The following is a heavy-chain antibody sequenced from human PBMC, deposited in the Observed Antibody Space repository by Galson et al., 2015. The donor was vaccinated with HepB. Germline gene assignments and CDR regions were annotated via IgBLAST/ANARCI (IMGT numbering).Heavy chain of an antibody. Sequence: SLRLSCAASGFTFSSYSMNWVRQAPGKGLEWVSYISSSSSTIYYADSVKGRFTISRDNAKNSLYLQMNSLRDEDTAVYYCARVLVPAAMRSGDYWGQGTLVTVSS. V-gene: IGHV3-48*02. CDR2: ISSSSSTI. D-gene: IGHD2-2*01. J-gene: IGHJ4*02. CDR1: GFTFSSYS. CDR3: ARVLVPAAMRSGDY.